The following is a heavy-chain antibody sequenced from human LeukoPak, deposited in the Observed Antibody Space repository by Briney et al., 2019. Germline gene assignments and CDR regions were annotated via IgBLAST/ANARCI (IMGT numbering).Heavy chain of an antibody. CDR1: GGSISSSSYY. J-gene: IGHJ5*02. CDR2: IYYSGST. V-gene: IGHV4-39*07. Sequence: PSETLSLTCTVSGGSISSSSYYWGWIRQPPGKGLEWIGSIYYSGSTYYNPSLKSRVTISVDTSKNQFSLKLSSVTAADTAVYYCAREGGGIAVATTNWFDPWGQGTLVTVSS. CDR3: AREGGGIAVATTNWFDP. D-gene: IGHD6-19*01.